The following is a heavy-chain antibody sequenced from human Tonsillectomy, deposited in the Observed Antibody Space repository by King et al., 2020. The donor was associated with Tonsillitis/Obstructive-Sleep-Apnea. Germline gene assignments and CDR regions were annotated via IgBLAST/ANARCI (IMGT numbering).Heavy chain of an antibody. CDR2: ISRSSSSI. D-gene: IGHD5-12*01. J-gene: IGHJ4*02. Sequence: VQLVESGGGLVQPGGSLRLSCAASGFTCSSYSMNWVRQAPGKGLEWVSYISRSSSSIYYADSVKGRFTISRDNAKNSLYLQMNSLRDEDTAVYYCARDLRGYRDYDAGGMEYWGQGTLVTVSS. CDR3: ARDLRGYRDYDAGGMEY. V-gene: IGHV3-48*02. CDR1: GFTCSSYS.